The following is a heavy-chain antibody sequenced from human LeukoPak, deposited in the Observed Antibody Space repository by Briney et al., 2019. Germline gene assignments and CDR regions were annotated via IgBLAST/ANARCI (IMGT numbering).Heavy chain of an antibody. D-gene: IGHD5-12*01. CDR2: IYHSGNT. V-gene: IGHV4-4*02. CDR3: ARVLIVATIVYFDY. CDR1: GGSISSSDW. J-gene: IGHJ4*02. Sequence: SETLSLTCAVSGGSISSSDWWSWLRQPPGKGLEWIGEIYHSGNTNYNPSLKSRVTISVDKSKNQFFLKLSSVSAADTAVYYCARVLIVATIVYFDYWGQGTLVTVSS.